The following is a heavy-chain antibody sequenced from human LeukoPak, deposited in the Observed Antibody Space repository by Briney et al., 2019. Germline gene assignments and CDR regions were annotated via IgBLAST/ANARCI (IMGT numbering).Heavy chain of an antibody. Sequence: GGSLRLSCAASGFTFSTYWMHWVRQAPGKGLVWVSRMNNDGSIRDYADSVKGRFTISRDNAKNTLYLQMNSLRVEDAAVYYCARDQLEPSRWFDYWGQGTLVTVSS. V-gene: IGHV3-74*01. CDR2: MNNDGSIR. CDR1: GFTFSTYW. CDR3: ARDQLEPSRWFDY. D-gene: IGHD3-3*01. J-gene: IGHJ4*02.